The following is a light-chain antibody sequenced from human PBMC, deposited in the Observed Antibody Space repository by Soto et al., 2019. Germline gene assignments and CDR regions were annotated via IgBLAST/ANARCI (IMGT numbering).Light chain of an antibody. J-gene: IGKJ5*01. V-gene: IGKV3-20*01. CDR1: QSVSSSY. Sequence: IVLTQSPSTLSLSPGPRPTLSCRASQSVSSSYLAWYQQKPGQAPRILIYGASNRATGIPDRFSGSGSGTDFTLTISRLEPEDFAVYYCQQYGSSPHFGQGTRLEIK. CDR3: QQYGSSPH. CDR2: GAS.